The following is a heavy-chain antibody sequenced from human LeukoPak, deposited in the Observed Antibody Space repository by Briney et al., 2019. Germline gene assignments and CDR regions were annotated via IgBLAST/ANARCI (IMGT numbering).Heavy chain of an antibody. CDR1: GYTFASYY. CDR3: ARVRSYGYPGYYFDY. CDR2: INPSGGST. J-gene: IGHJ4*02. Sequence: GASVKASCKASGYTFASYYMHWVRQAPGQGLEWMGIINPSGGSTSYAQKFQGRVTMTRDTSTSTVYMELSSLRSEDTAVYYCARVRSYGYPGYYFDYWGQGTLVTVSS. V-gene: IGHV1-46*01. D-gene: IGHD6-25*01.